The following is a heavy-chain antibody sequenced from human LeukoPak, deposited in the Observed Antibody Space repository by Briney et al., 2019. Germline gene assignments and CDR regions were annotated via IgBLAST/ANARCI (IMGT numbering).Heavy chain of an antibody. CDR2: INWNGGST. CDR1: GFTFDDYG. Sequence: GGSLTLSCAASGFTFDDYGMSWVRQAPGKGLEWVSGINWNGGSTGYADSVKGRFTISRDNAKNSLYLQMNSLRAEDTALYYCARTYYDSSGYYLPFDYWGQGTLVTVSS. J-gene: IGHJ4*02. D-gene: IGHD3-22*01. CDR3: ARTYYDSSGYYLPFDY. V-gene: IGHV3-20*04.